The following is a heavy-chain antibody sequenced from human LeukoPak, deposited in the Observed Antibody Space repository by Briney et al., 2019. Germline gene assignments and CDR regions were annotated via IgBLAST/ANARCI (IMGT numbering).Heavy chain of an antibody. CDR1: GFTFSSYT. V-gene: IGHV3-30-3*01. Sequence: GGSLRLSCAASGFTFSSYTLHWVRQAPGKGLDWVAVISSDGNNKYFADSVKGRFTISKDNSKKTLYLQMNSLRAEDSAVYYCARDNDFWSGYYDGGRWGWFDTWGQGALVTVSS. CDR3: ARDNDFWSGYYDGGRWGWFDT. CDR2: ISSDGNNK. D-gene: IGHD3-3*01. J-gene: IGHJ5*02.